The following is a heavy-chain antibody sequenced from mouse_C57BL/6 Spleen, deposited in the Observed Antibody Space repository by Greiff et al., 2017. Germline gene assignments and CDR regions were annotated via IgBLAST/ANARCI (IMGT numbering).Heavy chain of an antibody. V-gene: IGHV1-53*01. CDR1: GYTFTSYW. J-gene: IGHJ4*01. Sequence: QVQLQQPGTELVKPGASVKLSCKASGYTFTSYWMHWVSQRPGQGLEWIGNLNPSNGGTNYNEKFKSKATRTVDKSSSTAYMQLSSLTSEYSAVYYWARPLTAHYAMDYWGQGPSVTVSS. CDR2: LNPSNGGT. D-gene: IGHD3-1*01. CDR3: ARPLTAHYAMDY.